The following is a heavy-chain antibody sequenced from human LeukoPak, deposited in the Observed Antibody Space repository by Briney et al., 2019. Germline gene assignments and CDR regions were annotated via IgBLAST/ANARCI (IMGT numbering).Heavy chain of an antibody. CDR2: INHSGST. Sequence: SETLSLTCAVYGGSFSGYYWSWIRQPPGKGLEWIGEINHSGSTNYNPSLKSRVTISVDTSKNQFSLKLSSVTAADTAVYYCARASRIRYYGSRSYLDYWGQGTLVTVSS. V-gene: IGHV4-34*01. D-gene: IGHD3-10*01. J-gene: IGHJ4*02. CDR3: ARASRIRYYGSRSYLDY. CDR1: GGSFSGYY.